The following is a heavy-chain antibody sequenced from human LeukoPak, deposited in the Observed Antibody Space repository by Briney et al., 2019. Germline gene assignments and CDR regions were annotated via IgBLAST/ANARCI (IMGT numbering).Heavy chain of an antibody. CDR1: GYTFTSYD. Sequence: ASVKVSCKASGYTFTSYDINWVRQATGQGLEWMGWMNPNSGNTGYAQKFQGRVTMTRSTSISTAYMELSSLRSENTAVYYCAKSGGPSLYYYYYMDVWGKGTTVTISS. J-gene: IGHJ6*03. CDR3: AKSGGPSLYYYYYMDV. V-gene: IGHV1-8*01. CDR2: MNPNSGNT. D-gene: IGHD3-10*01.